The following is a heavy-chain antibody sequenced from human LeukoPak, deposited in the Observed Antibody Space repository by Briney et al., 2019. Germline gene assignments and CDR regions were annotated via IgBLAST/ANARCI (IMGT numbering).Heavy chain of an antibody. CDR2: IYYGGST. CDR1: GGSISSSTYY. Sequence: SETLSLTCTVSGGSISSSTYYWGWLRPPPGKGLEWIGSIYYGGSTYYNPSQRSRATISENTTKNQFSLRQSPGTAADTAVYYCASVASSGYYYEIDYWGQGTLVTVSS. V-gene: IGHV4-39*01. CDR3: ASVASSGYYYEIDY. J-gene: IGHJ4*02. D-gene: IGHD3-22*01.